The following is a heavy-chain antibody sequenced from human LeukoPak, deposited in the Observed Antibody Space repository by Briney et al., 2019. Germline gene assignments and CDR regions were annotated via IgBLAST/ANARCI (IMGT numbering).Heavy chain of an antibody. D-gene: IGHD2-2*02. CDR3: ARTPGPYCSSSSCYTLDY. CDR2: FYRGETT. V-gene: IGHV3-53*01. J-gene: IGHJ4*02. CDR1: GFTVSSSY. Sequence: PGGSLRLSCAASGFTVSSSYMYWVRQAPGKGLEWVSFFYRGETTYYAESVRGRFTISRDISKNTLYLLMNSLIPEDTAVYYCARTPGPYCSSSSCYTLDYWGQGTLVTVSS.